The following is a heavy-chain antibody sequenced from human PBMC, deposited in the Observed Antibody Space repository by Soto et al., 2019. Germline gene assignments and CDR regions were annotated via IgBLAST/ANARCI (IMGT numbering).Heavy chain of an antibody. CDR3: ARETYCSSTSCYTGNWFDP. Sequence: SETLSLTCTVSGGSISSYYWSWIRQPPGRGLEWIGYIYYSGSTNYNPSLKSRVTISVDTSKNQFSLKLSSVTAADTAVYYCARETYCSSTSCYTGNWFDPWGQGTLVTVSS. V-gene: IGHV4-59*01. D-gene: IGHD2-2*02. CDR2: IYYSGST. J-gene: IGHJ5*02. CDR1: GGSISSYY.